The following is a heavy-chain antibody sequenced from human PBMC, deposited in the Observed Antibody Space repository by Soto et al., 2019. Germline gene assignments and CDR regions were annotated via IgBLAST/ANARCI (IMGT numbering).Heavy chain of an antibody. CDR2: TRNKARSFTT. J-gene: IGHJ6*03. CDR3: VRNIPCGSVYCMDV. CDR1: GFIFSDHY. V-gene: IGHV3-72*01. Sequence: EVQLVESGGGLGQPGGSLRLSCAASGFIFSDHYMDWVRQAPGKGLEWVGRTRNKARSFTTEYAASVKGRFTVSRHDSNNSLSLQMSSLKTEDTAIYYCVRNIPCGSVYCMDVWGKGTTVTVSS. D-gene: IGHD6-25*01.